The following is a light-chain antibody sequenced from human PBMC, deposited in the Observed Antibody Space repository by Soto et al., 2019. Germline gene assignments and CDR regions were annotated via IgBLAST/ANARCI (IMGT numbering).Light chain of an antibody. CDR3: SSYTSSSTDV. CDR2: EVS. CDR1: SGFVGSFSL. Sequence: QSALAQPASVSGSPGQSITISCTGTSGFVGSFSLVSWYQQHPGKAPKVMISEVSNRPSGVSNRFSGSKSGNTASLTISGLQAEDEADYYCSSYTSSSTDVFGTGTKLTVL. V-gene: IGLV2-14*02. J-gene: IGLJ1*01.